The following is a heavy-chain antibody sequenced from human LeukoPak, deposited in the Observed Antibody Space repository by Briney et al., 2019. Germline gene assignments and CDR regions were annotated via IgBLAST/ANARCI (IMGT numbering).Heavy chain of an antibody. CDR2: IYYTGST. Sequence: SETLSLTCTVSGASISTYYWNWIRQPPGKGLEWIGYIYYTGSTNYNPSLKSRVTISVDTSKNQFSLKLSSVTAADTAVYYCARSGGYSSSWSLWGQGTLVTGSS. CDR3: ARSGGYSSSWSL. J-gene: IGHJ4*02. D-gene: IGHD6-13*01. CDR1: GASISTYY. V-gene: IGHV4-59*01.